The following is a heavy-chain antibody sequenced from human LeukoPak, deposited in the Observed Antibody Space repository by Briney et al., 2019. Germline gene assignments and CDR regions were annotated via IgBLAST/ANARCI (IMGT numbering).Heavy chain of an antibody. Sequence: ASVKVSCKASGYTFTSYGISWVRQAPGQGLEWMGWINAGNGNTKYSQKFQGRVTITRDTSASTAYMELSSLRSEDTAVYYCARDHRVRDGYNYFDYWGQGTLVTVSS. CDR3: ARDHRVRDGYNYFDY. CDR1: GYTFTSYG. D-gene: IGHD5-24*01. CDR2: INAGNGNT. V-gene: IGHV1-18*01. J-gene: IGHJ4*02.